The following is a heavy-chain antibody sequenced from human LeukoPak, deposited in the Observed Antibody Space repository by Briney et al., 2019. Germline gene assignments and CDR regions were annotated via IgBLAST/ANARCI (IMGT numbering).Heavy chain of an antibody. J-gene: IGHJ4*02. CDR3: ARNYYDSSGYYSGLDY. Sequence: ASVKVSCKASGYTFTSYYMHWVRRAPGQGLEWMGIINPSGGSTSYAQKFQGRVTMTRDTSTSTVYMELSSLRSEDTAVYYCARNYYDSSGYYSGLDYWGQGTLVTVSS. D-gene: IGHD3-22*01. CDR1: GYTFTSYY. CDR2: INPSGGST. V-gene: IGHV1-46*01.